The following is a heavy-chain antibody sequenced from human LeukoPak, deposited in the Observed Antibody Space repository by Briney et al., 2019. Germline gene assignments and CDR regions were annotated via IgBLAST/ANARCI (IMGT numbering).Heavy chain of an antibody. CDR3: ARVVAVASVYYFDY. V-gene: IGHV1-69*04. J-gene: IGHJ4*02. D-gene: IGHD6-19*01. CDR1: GYTFTSYG. CDR2: IIPILGIA. Sequence: ASVKVSCKASGYTFTSYGISWVRQAPGQGLEWMGRIIPILGIANYAQKFQGRVTITADKSTSTAYMELSSLRSEDTAVYYCARVVAVASVYYFDYWGQGTLVTVSS.